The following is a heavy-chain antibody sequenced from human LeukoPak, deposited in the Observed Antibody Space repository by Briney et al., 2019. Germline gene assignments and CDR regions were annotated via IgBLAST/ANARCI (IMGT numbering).Heavy chain of an antibody. CDR1: GYTFTSYG. CDR3: AKHSSGWYRGVLADY. CDR2: INPNSGGT. J-gene: IGHJ4*02. D-gene: IGHD6-19*01. V-gene: IGHV1-2*02. Sequence: ASVKVSCKASGYTFTSYGISWVRQAPGQGLEWMGWINPNSGGTNYAQKFQGRVTMTRDTSISTAYMELSGLRSDDTAVYYCAKHSSGWYRGVLADYWGQGTLVTVSS.